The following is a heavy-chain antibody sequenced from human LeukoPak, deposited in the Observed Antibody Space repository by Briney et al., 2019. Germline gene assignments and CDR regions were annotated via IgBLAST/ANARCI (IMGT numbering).Heavy chain of an antibody. CDR1: GGTFSSYA. J-gene: IGHJ5*02. Sequence: EASVKASCKASGGTFSSYAISWVRQAPGQGLEWMGWMNPNSGNTGYAQKFQGRVTMTRNTSISTAYMELSSLRSEDTAVYYCARGLTSWFDPWGQGTLVTVSS. V-gene: IGHV1-8*02. CDR2: MNPNSGNT. CDR3: ARGLTSWFDP.